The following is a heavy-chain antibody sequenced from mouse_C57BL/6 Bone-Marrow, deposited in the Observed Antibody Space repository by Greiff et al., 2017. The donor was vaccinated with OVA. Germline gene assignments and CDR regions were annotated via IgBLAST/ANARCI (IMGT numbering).Heavy chain of an antibody. J-gene: IGHJ2*01. Sequence: EVKVVESGGDLVKPGGSLKLSCAASGFTFSSYGMSWVRQTPDKRLEWVATISSGGSYTYYPDSVKGRFTISRDNAKNTLYLQMSSLKSEDTAMYYCARRDGYYDFDYWGQGTTLTVSS. D-gene: IGHD2-3*01. CDR3: ARRDGYYDFDY. V-gene: IGHV5-6*02. CDR2: ISSGGSYT. CDR1: GFTFSSYG.